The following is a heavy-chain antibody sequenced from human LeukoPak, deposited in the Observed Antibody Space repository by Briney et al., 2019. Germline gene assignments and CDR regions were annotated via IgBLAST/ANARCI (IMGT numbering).Heavy chain of an antibody. CDR1: GFTFSSYG. CDR3: ARVSHDSSGYYLPQNLDY. Sequence: GGSLRLSCAASGFTFSSYGMHWVRQAPGKGLEWVAFIRYDGSNKYYADSVKGRFTISRDNAKNSLYLQMNSLRAEDTAVYYCARVSHDSSGYYLPQNLDYWGQGTLVTVSS. CDR2: IRYDGSNK. J-gene: IGHJ4*02. D-gene: IGHD3-22*01. V-gene: IGHV3-30*02.